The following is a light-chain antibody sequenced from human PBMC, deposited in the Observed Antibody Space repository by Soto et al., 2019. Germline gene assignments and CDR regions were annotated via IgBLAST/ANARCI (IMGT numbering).Light chain of an antibody. V-gene: IGKV3-15*01. CDR1: QSVDNN. J-gene: IGKJ5*01. CDR3: QQYKNWPL. CDR2: GSF. Sequence: EIVMTQSPVTLSASPGESATLSCRASQSVDNNVAWYQQKPGQAPRLLIVGSFARATGIPARFSGSGSGSEFTLTISGLQSEDFAVYYCQQYKNWPLFGQGTRLEIK.